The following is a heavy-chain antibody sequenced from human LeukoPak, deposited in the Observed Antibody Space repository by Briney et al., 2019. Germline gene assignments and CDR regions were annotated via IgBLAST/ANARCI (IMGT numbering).Heavy chain of an antibody. D-gene: IGHD2-2*01. CDR1: GYTLTELS. J-gene: IGHJ3*02. CDR3: ATDRHCSSTSCYALNAFDI. Sequence: GASVKVSCKVSGYTLTELSMHWVRQAPGKGLEWMGGFDPEDGETIYAQKFQGRVTMTEDTSTVTAYMELSSLRSEDTAVYYCATDRHCSSTSCYALNAFDIWGQGTMVTVSS. CDR2: FDPEDGET. V-gene: IGHV1-24*01.